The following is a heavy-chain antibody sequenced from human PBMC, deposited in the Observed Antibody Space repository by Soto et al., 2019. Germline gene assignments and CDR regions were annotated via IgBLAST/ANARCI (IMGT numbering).Heavy chain of an antibody. D-gene: IGHD7-27*01. CDR3: VRDYPVGNPY. J-gene: IGHJ4*02. V-gene: IGHV3-7*01. CDR2: IKEDGSVK. CDR1: GFTFSTYW. Sequence: EVQLVESGGGLVQPGGSLRLSCAASGFTFSTYWMSWVRQAPGKGLEWVADIKEDGSVKKYVDSVKGRFTISRDNARNSVYLQMNRLRAEDTAVYYCVRDYPVGNPYWGQGTLVTVSS.